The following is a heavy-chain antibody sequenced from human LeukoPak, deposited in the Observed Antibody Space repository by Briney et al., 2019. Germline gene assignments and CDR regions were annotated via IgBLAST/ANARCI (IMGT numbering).Heavy chain of an antibody. CDR3: ASERAGRSSGWYYFDY. D-gene: IGHD6-19*01. CDR1: GYTFTSYG. Sequence: GASVKVSCKASGYTFTSYGISWVRQAPGQGLEWMGWISAYNGNTNYAQKLQGRVTMTTDTSTSTAYMELRSLRSDDTAVYYCASERAGRSSGWYYFDYWGQGTLVTVSS. J-gene: IGHJ4*02. V-gene: IGHV1-18*01. CDR2: ISAYNGNT.